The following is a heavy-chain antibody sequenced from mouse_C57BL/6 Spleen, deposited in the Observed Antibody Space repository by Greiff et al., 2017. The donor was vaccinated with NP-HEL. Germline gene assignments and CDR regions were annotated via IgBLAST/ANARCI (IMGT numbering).Heavy chain of an antibody. D-gene: IGHD1-1*01. CDR2: IYPRSGNT. Sequence: QVQLQQSGAELARPGASVKLSCKASGYTFTSYGISWVKQRTGQGLEWIGEIYPRSGNTYYNEKFKGKATLTADKSSSTAYMELRSLTSEDSAVYFCAREWAITTVVAKGYFDVWGTGTTVTVSS. CDR1: GYTFTSYG. V-gene: IGHV1-81*01. CDR3: AREWAITTVVAKGYFDV. J-gene: IGHJ1*03.